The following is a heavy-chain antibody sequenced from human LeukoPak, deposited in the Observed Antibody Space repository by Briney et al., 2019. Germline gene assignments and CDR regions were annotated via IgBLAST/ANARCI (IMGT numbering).Heavy chain of an antibody. CDR2: SSRGGANP. J-gene: IGHJ3*01. V-gene: IGHV3-23*01. D-gene: IGHD4-17*01. CDR1: GFTFSKYA. CDR3: GRDPNGDYVGAFEF. Sequence: GSLRLSCAASGFTFSKYALVWVHQAPGKGLEWVSASSRGGANPLYADAVKGRFTISRDNSKNALYLQMNSLRAEDTAVYICGRDPNGDYVGAFEFWGHGTTVIVSS.